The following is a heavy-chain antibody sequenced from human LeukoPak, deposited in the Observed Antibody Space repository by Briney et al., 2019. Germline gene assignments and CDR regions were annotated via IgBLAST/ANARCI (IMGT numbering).Heavy chain of an antibody. J-gene: IGHJ6*04. CDR2: INHSGST. V-gene: IGHV4-34*01. CDR3: ARAAGHAGSPYYYYYYGMDV. Sequence: PSETQSLTCAVYGGSFSGYYWSWIRQPPGKGLEWIGEINHSGSTNYNPSLKSRVTISVDTSKNQFSLKLSSVTAADTAVCYCARAAGHAGSPYYYYYYGMDVWGKGTTVTVSS. CDR1: GGSFSGYY. D-gene: IGHD3-10*01.